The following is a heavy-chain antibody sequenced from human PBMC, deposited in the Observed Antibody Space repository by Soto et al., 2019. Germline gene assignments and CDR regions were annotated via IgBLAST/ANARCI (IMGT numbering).Heavy chain of an antibody. Sequence: QVQLVQSGAEVKKPGSSVKVSCKAAGGTFSSYAISWVRQATEQGLECMGGITPLFGTANYAQKFQGRVTITADESTRTAYMGLSSLSSEDTAVYYCARVSSTGTAYGNYKHYCYSDLWGRGPLDPVSS. D-gene: IGHD4-17*01. CDR2: ITPLFGTA. CDR1: GGTFSSYA. V-gene: IGHV1-69*01. J-gene: IGHJ2*01. CDR3: ARVSSTGTAYGNYKHYCYSDL.